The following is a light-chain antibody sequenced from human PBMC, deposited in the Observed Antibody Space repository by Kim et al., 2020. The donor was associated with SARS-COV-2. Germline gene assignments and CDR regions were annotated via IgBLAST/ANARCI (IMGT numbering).Light chain of an antibody. Sequence: SPGERATRSCRASQSVSSSYLAWYQQKPGQAPRLLISSASTRATGIPDRFSASGSGTDFTLTITRLEPGDFAVYYCQQYGTSPSTFGQGTRLEIK. J-gene: IGKJ5*01. CDR1: QSVSSSY. CDR2: SAS. CDR3: QQYGTSPST. V-gene: IGKV3-20*01.